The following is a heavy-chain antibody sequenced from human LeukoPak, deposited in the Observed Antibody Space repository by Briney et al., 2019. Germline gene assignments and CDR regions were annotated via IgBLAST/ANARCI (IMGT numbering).Heavy chain of an antibody. D-gene: IGHD1-1*01. V-gene: IGHV1-2*02. Sequence: ASVKVSCKASGYTFTGYYIYWVRQAPGQGLEWMGWINPNSGDINYGQKFQDRVTMTRDTSITTAYMELYRLRSDDTAVYFCAREERSEVLPTYYFDYWGQGTPVTVSS. CDR2: INPNSGDI. CDR3: AREERSEVLPTYYFDY. J-gene: IGHJ4*02. CDR1: GYTFTGYY.